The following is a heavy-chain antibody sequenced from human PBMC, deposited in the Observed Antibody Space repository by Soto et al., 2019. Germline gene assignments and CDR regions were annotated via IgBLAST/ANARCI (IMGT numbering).Heavy chain of an antibody. CDR1: GGSVSSSTYY. CDR3: ARQDVRAWGRFDP. D-gene: IGHD7-27*01. J-gene: IGHJ5*02. CDR2: IYYSGIT. Sequence: SETLSLTCTVSGGSVSSSTYYWGWIRQPPGKGLEWIGTIYYSGITYYNPSLQSRVTISVDTSKNQFSLRLSFVTAADAALYFCARQDVRAWGRFDPWGQGTLATVSS. V-gene: IGHV4-39*01.